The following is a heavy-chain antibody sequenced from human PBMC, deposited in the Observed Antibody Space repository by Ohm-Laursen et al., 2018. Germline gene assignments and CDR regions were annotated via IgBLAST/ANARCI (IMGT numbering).Heavy chain of an antibody. Sequence: SLRLSCTASGLTFSSYAMSWVRQAPGKGLEWVSGTSISGTFTHYADSVRGRFTMSRDNSKNTLYLQMNSLKAEDTAVYYCAKDQMASSWSNDAFDMWGQGTMVTVSS. J-gene: IGHJ3*02. D-gene: IGHD2-2*01. V-gene: IGHV3-23*05. CDR2: TSISGTFT. CDR1: GLTFSSYA. CDR3: AKDQMASSWSNDAFDM.